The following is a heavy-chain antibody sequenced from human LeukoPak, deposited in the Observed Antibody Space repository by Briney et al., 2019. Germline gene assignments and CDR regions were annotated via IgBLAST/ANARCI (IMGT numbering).Heavy chain of an antibody. Sequence: PSATLSLTCSVSGDSISSRNWWTWVRQTPEKGLEWAGEIFHTGSTNYNPSVEGRVTISIDKSRNHFSLMLTSVTAADTALYYCARGMWFDTLFAAFDVWGQGTMVSVSS. CDR2: IFHTGST. D-gene: IGHD3-10*01. J-gene: IGHJ3*01. V-gene: IGHV4-4*02. CDR3: ARGMWFDTLFAAFDV. CDR1: GDSISSRNW.